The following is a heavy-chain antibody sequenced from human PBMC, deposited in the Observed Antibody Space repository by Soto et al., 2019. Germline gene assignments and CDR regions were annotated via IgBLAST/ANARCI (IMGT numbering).Heavy chain of an antibody. J-gene: IGHJ3*02. D-gene: IGHD3-10*01. CDR3: AKGGSGSYSNALDI. CDR2: IYYSGST. CDR1: GGSISSISYY. V-gene: IGHV4-39*01. Sequence: SETLSLTCTVYGGSISSISYYWGGIREPPGKGREWIGSIYYSGSTYYNPSLKSRVTISVDTSKNQFSLKLSSVTAADTAVYYCAKGGSGSYSNALDIWGQGTMVT.